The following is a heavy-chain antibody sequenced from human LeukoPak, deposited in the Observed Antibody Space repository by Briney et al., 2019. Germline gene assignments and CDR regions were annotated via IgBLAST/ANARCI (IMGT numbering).Heavy chain of an antibody. Sequence: GGSLRLSCSASGFTFSSYAMHWVRQAPGKGLEYVSAISSNGGSTYYADSVKGRFTISRDNPKNTLYLQMSSLRAEDTAVYYCVKDSHYQSMAAAGISSGGFDYWGQGTLVTVSS. V-gene: IGHV3-64D*06. J-gene: IGHJ4*02. CDR1: GFTFSSYA. CDR2: ISSNGGST. CDR3: VKDSHYQSMAAAGISSGGFDY. D-gene: IGHD6-13*01.